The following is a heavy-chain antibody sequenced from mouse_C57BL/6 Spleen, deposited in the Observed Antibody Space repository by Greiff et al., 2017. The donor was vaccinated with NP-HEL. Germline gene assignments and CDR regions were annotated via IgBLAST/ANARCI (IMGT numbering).Heavy chain of an antibody. D-gene: IGHD2-4*01. Sequence: QVQLQQPGAELVKPGASVKLSCKASGYTFTSYWMHWVKQRPGQGLEWIGMIHPNSGSTNYNEKFKSKATLTVDKSSSTAYMQLSSLTSEDSAVYYCAGDYDEAWFAYWGQGTTLTVSS. CDR3: AGDYDEAWFAY. J-gene: IGHJ2*01. CDR1: GYTFTSYW. CDR2: IHPNSGST. V-gene: IGHV1-64*01.